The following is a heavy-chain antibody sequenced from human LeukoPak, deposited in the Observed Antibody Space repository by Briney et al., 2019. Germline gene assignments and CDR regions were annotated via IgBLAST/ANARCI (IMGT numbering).Heavy chain of an antibody. D-gene: IGHD7-27*01. CDR3: ARDHDTGYYFDY. Sequence: PGGSLRLPCAASGFTFSSYSMNWVRQAPGKGLEWVSSISSSSSYIYYADSVKGRFTISRDNAKNSLYLQMNSLRAEDTAVYYCARDHDTGYYFDYWGQGTLVTVSS. V-gene: IGHV3-21*01. CDR1: GFTFSSYS. J-gene: IGHJ4*02. CDR2: ISSSSSYI.